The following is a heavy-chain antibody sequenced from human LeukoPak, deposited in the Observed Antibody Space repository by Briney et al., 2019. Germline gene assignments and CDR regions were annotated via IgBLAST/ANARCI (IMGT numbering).Heavy chain of an antibody. Sequence: PGGSLRLSCAASGFTFSSYSMNWVRQAPGKGLEWVSSISSSSSYIYYADSVKGRFTISRDNAKNSLYLQMNSLRAEDTAVYYCARDPGYCGGGSCYFEHIWGQGTMVTVSS. CDR2: ISSSSSYI. CDR3: ARDPGYCGGGSCYFEHI. V-gene: IGHV3-21*01. CDR1: GFTFSSYS. J-gene: IGHJ3*02. D-gene: IGHD2-15*01.